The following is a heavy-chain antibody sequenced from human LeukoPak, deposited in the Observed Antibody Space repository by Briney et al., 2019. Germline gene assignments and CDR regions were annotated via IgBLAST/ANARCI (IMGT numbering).Heavy chain of an antibody. V-gene: IGHV1-2*02. D-gene: IGHD2-21*02. Sequence: GASVKVSCKASGYTFTSYGISWVRQAPGQGLEWMGWINPNSGGTNYAQKFQGRVTMTRDTSISTAYMELSRLKSDDTAVYYCARDVVVTAGWFDPWGQGTLVTVSS. CDR2: INPNSGGT. J-gene: IGHJ5*02. CDR1: GYTFTSYG. CDR3: ARDVVVTAGWFDP.